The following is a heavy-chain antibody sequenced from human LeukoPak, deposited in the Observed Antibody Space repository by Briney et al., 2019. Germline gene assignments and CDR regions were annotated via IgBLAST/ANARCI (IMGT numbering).Heavy chain of an antibody. CDR3: ARYEGGPGFDY. V-gene: IGHV3-21*01. CDR2: ITTSSTYI. CDR1: GFTFSGYS. D-gene: IGHD3-16*01. J-gene: IGHJ4*02. Sequence: GGSLRLSCAASGFTFSGYSMSWVRQAPGKGLEWVSSITTSSTYISYADSVKGRFTISRDNAKNSLYLQMNSLRAEDTAVYYCARYEGGPGFDYWGPGTLVAVSS.